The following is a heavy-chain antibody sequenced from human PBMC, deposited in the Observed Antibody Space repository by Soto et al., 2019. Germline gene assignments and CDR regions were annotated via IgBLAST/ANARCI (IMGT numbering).Heavy chain of an antibody. D-gene: IGHD3-10*01. Sequence: GASVKLSRKASGYSFTDYYMHWVRQAPKQGLEWMGWINPNSGGTNYAQKFQGWVTMTRDTSISTAYMELRRLRSDDTAVYYCARTHGSDNWFDPWGQGNLVTVSS. CDR3: ARTHGSDNWFDP. V-gene: IGHV1-2*04. J-gene: IGHJ5*02. CDR2: INPNSGGT. CDR1: GYSFTDYY.